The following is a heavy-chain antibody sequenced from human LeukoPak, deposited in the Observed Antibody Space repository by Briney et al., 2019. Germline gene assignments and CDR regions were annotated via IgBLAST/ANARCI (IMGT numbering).Heavy chain of an antibody. Sequence: SQTLSLICDLSGDSVSSNSVTWKWIRQSPSRGLEWLERTYYRSKLFNDYAVSVRSRITINPDTSKNQFSLQLNSVTPEDTAVYYCARGVFPAFDIWGQGTMVTVSS. CDR3: ARGVFPAFDI. V-gene: IGHV6-1*01. CDR1: GDSVSSNSVT. D-gene: IGHD3-10*01. J-gene: IGHJ3*02. CDR2: TYYRSKLFN.